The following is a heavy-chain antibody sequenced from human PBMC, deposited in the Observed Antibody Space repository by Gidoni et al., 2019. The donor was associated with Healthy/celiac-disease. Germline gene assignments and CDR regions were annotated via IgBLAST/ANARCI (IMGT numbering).Heavy chain of an antibody. V-gene: IGHV3-23*01. J-gene: IGHJ4*02. CDR3: AKHDGGNCHFDY. CDR2: ISGSGGST. D-gene: IGHD2-15*01. Sequence: EVQLLEAGGGLVQPGGSLRLSCAAPGSTFSSYAMGWVRQAPGKGLEWVSAISGSGGSTYYADSVKGRFTISRANSKNTLYLQMNSLRAEDTAVYYCAKHDGGNCHFDYWGQGTLVTVSS. CDR1: GSTFSSYA.